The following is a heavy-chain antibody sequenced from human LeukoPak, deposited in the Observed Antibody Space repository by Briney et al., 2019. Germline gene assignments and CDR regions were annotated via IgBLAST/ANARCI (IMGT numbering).Heavy chain of an antibody. CDR1: GGTFSSYA. CDR2: IIPIFGTA. V-gene: IGHV1-69*13. J-gene: IGHJ4*02. Sequence: ASVKVSCKASGGTFSSYAISWVRQAPGQGLEWMGGIIPIFGTANYAQKFRGRVTITADESTSTAYMELSSLRSEDTAVYYCARGASIYCSGGSCYLYYWGQGTLVTVSS. CDR3: ARGASIYCSGGSCYLYY. D-gene: IGHD2-15*01.